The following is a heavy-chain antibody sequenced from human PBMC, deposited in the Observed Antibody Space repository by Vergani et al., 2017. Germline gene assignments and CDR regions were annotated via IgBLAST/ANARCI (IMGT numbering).Heavy chain of an antibody. V-gene: IGHV1-46*03. CDR3: TRGWYYDSIAYWAY. D-gene: IGHD3-22*01. Sequence: VQLLESGGGLVQPGGSLRLTCAASEFTFSNYAMHWVRQAPGQGLEWMGIINPSGGSTSYAQKFQGRVTMTRDTSTSTVYMELSSLRSEDTAVYYCTRGWYYDSIAYWAYWGQGTLVTVSS. CDR2: INPSGGST. CDR1: EFTFSNYA. J-gene: IGHJ4*02.